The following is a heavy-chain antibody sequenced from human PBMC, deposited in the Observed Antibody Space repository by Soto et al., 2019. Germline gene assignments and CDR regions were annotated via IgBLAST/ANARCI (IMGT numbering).Heavy chain of an antibody. CDR2: IYHTGIT. J-gene: IGHJ6*02. CDR3: ARFSSSGLYYYFGMDV. D-gene: IGHD6-13*01. Sequence: LSLTCAVSGFSISNNNWWTWVRQPPGKGLEWVGDIYHTGITNYSPSLKSRVTISVDNSKNQFSLRLTSVTAADTAVYYCARFSSSGLYYYFGMDVCGQGTTVNVSS. V-gene: IGHV4-4*02. CDR1: GFSISNNNW.